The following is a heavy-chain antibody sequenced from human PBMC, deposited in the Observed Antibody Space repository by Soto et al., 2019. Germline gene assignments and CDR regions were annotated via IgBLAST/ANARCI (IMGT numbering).Heavy chain of an antibody. CDR3: AKLVRDDVRRSDIDH. D-gene: IGHD3-10*02. Sequence: SETLSLTCPFSGDSITASYSNWSWIRPPPGKGLEWIGTFYYSGTTSQNPPLRSRITISGDTSRNQFSLNLRSVTAANSGVYYCAKLVRDDVRRSDIDHWGQGTLVNVSA. J-gene: IGHJ4*02. CDR1: GDSITASYSN. CDR2: FYYSGTT. V-gene: IGHV4-39*01.